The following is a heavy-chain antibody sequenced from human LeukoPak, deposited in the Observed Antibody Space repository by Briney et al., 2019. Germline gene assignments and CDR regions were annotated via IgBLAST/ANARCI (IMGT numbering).Heavy chain of an antibody. CDR3: ARDPSDYYGSGSISAVVRWFDP. CDR2: ISGTGGRT. D-gene: IGHD3-10*01. CDR1: GFTFSSQA. V-gene: IGHV3-23*01. Sequence: PGGSLRLSCAASGFTFSSQAMSWVRQAPGKGLECVSGISGTGGRTYYADSVKGRFTISRDNAKNSLYLQMNSLRAEDTAVYYCARDPSDYYGSGSISAVVRWFDPWGQGTLVTVSS. J-gene: IGHJ5*02.